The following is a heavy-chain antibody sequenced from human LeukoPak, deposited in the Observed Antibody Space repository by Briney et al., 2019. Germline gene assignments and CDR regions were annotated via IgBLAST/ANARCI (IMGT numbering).Heavy chain of an antibody. Sequence: SETLSLTCAVSGGSISSSNWWSWIRQPPGKGLEWIGEINHSGSTNYNPSLKSRVTISVDTSKNQFSLKLSSVTAADTAVYYCARAPLRDGYIPHDYWGQGTLVTVSS. V-gene: IGHV4-4*02. CDR1: GGSISSSNW. CDR2: INHSGST. D-gene: IGHD5-24*01. J-gene: IGHJ4*02. CDR3: ARAPLRDGYIPHDY.